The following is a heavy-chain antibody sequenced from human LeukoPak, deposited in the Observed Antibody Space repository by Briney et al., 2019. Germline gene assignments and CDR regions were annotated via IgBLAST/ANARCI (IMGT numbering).Heavy chain of an antibody. V-gene: IGHV3-66*01. D-gene: IGHD3-22*01. CDR2: IYSGGST. CDR3: ARDSHRYYYDSSGYYSDY. CDR1: GFTVSSNY. J-gene: IGHJ4*02. Sequence: PGGSLRLSCAASGFTVSSNYMSWVRQAPGKGLEWVSVIYSGGSTYYADSVKGRFTISRDNSKNTLYLQMNSLRAEDTAVYYCARDSHRYYYDSSGYYSDYWGQGTLVTVSS.